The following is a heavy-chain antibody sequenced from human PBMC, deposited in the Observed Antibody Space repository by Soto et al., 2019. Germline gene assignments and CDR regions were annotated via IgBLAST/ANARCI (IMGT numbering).Heavy chain of an antibody. V-gene: IGHV3-48*02. D-gene: IGHD4-17*01. Sequence: EVQLVESGGGLVQPGGSLRLSFAASGFTFRTYSMNWVRQAPGKGLEWISYISSSSSTIYYADSVKGRFTISRDNAKNSLYLQMNSLRDEDTAVYDCARPYCDYASWGQGTLVTVSS. CDR3: ARPYCDYAS. CDR2: ISSSSSTI. CDR1: GFTFRTYS. J-gene: IGHJ5*02.